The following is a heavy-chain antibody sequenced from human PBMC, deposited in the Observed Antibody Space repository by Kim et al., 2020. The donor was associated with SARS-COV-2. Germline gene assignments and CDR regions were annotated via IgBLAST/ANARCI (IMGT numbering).Heavy chain of an antibody. D-gene: IGHD3-10*01. CDR2: ISGDGSYT. Sequence: GGSLRLSCAASGFTFSSFWMHWVRQAPGKGLVWVSRISGDGSYTSYADSVKGRFTISRDNAEDTLYLQMNSLRAEDTAVYYCARDTLGSRGMDVWGQGT. CDR1: GFTFSSFW. V-gene: IGHV3-74*01. J-gene: IGHJ6*02. CDR3: ARDTLGSRGMDV.